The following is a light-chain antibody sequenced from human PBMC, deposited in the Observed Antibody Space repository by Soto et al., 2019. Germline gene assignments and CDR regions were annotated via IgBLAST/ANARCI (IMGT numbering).Light chain of an antibody. CDR3: KACDSSTSV. Sequence: SDELPQPPSVSGSPGQKAIIHFSGDKLGDKYACWYQQKTGQSPVLVIYQDSKRPSGIPERFSGSNSGNTAPLTIRGSQAMAEGGYYCKACDSSTSVLGTGNKMNVL. CDR2: QDS. J-gene: IGLJ1*01. V-gene: IGLV3-1*01. CDR1: KLGDKY.